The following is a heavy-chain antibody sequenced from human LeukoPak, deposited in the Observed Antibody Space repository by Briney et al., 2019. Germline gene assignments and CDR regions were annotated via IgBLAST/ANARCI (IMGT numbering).Heavy chain of an antibody. Sequence: SETLSLTCAVYGGSFSGYYWSWIRQPPGKGLEWIGEINYSGSTNYNASLKSRVTISVDTSKNQFSLKLSSVTAADTAVYYCARGDTVAARPGRFDYWGQGTLVTVSS. CDR3: ARGDTVAARPGRFDY. V-gene: IGHV4-34*01. CDR2: INYSGST. D-gene: IGHD6-6*01. CDR1: GGSFSGYY. J-gene: IGHJ4*02.